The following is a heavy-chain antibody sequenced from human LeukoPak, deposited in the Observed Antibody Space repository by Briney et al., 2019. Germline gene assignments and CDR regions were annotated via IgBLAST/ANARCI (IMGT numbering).Heavy chain of an antibody. CDR1: GFTFSSYG. CDR2: ISYDGSNK. D-gene: IGHD6-19*01. CDR3: AKGRPVAGG. Sequence: GGSLRLSCAASGFTFSSYGMHWVRQAPGKGLEWVAVISYDGSNKYYADSVKGRFTISRDNSKNTLYLQMNSLRAEDTAVYYCAKGRPVAGGWGQGTLVTVSS. V-gene: IGHV3-30*18. J-gene: IGHJ4*02.